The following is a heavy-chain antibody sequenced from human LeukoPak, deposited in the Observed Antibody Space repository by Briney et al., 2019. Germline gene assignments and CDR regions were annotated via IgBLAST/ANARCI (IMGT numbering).Heavy chain of an antibody. V-gene: IGHV4-4*09. Sequence: PSETLSLTCTVSGGSISSYYWSWIRQPPGKGLEWIGYIYTSGSTNYNPSLKSRVTISVDTSKNPFSLKLSSVTAADTAVYYCARLDTAMGYGYWGQGTLVTVSS. D-gene: IGHD5-18*01. J-gene: IGHJ4*02. CDR2: IYTSGST. CDR1: GGSISSYY. CDR3: ARLDTAMGYGY.